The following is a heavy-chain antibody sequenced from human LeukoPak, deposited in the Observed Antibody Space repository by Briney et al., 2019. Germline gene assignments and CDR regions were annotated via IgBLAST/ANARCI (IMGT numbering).Heavy chain of an antibody. Sequence: SETLSPTCTVSGGSISSYYWSWIRQPPGKGLEWIGYIYYSGSTNYNPSLKSRVTISVDTSKNQFSLKLSSVTAADTAVYYCARDKGPYYYYYGMDVWGQGTTVTVSS. J-gene: IGHJ6*02. V-gene: IGHV4-59*01. CDR3: ARDKGPYYYYYGMDV. CDR2: IYYSGST. CDR1: GGSISSYY.